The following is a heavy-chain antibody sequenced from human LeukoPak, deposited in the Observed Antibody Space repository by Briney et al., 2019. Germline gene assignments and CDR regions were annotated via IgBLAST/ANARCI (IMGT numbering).Heavy chain of an antibody. V-gene: IGHV3-15*01. J-gene: IGHJ1*01. CDR3: AKHIYGVVSIQQ. Sequence: GESLRLSCAASGFTFRDAWMTWVRQAPGKGLEWVGRIRSKTDGGTTDYAVSVQGRFTISRDDSKNTLYLQMSSLKTEDTAVYYCAKHIYGVVSIQQWGQGTLVTVSS. CDR1: GFTFRDAW. CDR2: IRSKTDGGTT. D-gene: IGHD3-3*01.